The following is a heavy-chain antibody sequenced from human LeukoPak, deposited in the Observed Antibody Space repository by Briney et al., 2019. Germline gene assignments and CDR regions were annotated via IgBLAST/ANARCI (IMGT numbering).Heavy chain of an antibody. D-gene: IGHD1-26*01. CDR2: ISSSGGGT. Sequence: GGSLRLSCAASGFTFSNYAMSWVRQAPGKGLEWVSSISSSGGGTYYADSVKGRFTISRDNSKNTLSLQMNSLKAEDTAVYYCPKINSGSYTDYWGQGTLVTVSS. V-gene: IGHV3-23*01. CDR1: GFTFSNYA. J-gene: IGHJ4*02. CDR3: PKINSGSYTDY.